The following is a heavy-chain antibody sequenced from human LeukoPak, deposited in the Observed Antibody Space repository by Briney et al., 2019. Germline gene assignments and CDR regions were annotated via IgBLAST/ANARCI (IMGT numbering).Heavy chain of an antibody. CDR2: IYYSGST. V-gene: IGHV4-59*01. CDR3: AREEINYDYGDYDGVYGY. D-gene: IGHD4-17*01. CDR1: GGSISSYY. Sequence: SETLSLTCTVSGGSISSYYWSWIRQPPGKGLEWIGYIYYSGSTNYNPSLKSRVTISVDTSKNQFSLKLSSVTAADTAVYYCAREEINYDYGDYDGVYGYWGQGTLVTVSS. J-gene: IGHJ4*02.